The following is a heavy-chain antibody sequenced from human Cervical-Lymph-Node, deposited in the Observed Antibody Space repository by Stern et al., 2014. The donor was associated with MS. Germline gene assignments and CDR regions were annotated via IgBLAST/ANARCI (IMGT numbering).Heavy chain of an antibody. CDR1: GYSFTLYY. J-gene: IGHJ4*02. CDR2: ICPYGSDT. Sequence: VQLVESGAEVKKPGEPLKIYCKLSGYSFTLYYIAWERQMPWKGLEWMGFICPYGSDTTYSPSFQGQVTISADKSITTAYLQWSSLRASDTAMYYCARHVQGFDYWGQGTLVTVSS. V-gene: IGHV5-51*01. CDR3: ARHVQGFDY.